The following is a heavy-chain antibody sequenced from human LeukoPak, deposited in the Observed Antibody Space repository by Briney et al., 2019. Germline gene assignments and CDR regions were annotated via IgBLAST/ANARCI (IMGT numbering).Heavy chain of an antibody. V-gene: IGHV5-51*01. Sequence: LGESLRISCKGSGYNFISYWIGWVRQMPGKGLEWMGTIYPGDSDTTYSPSFQGQVTISADKSISTVYLQWSSLKASDTAMYYCARSYRSGWLIGFWGQGTLVTVSS. D-gene: IGHD6-19*01. J-gene: IGHJ4*02. CDR3: ARSYRSGWLIGF. CDR2: IYPGDSDT. CDR1: GYNFISYW.